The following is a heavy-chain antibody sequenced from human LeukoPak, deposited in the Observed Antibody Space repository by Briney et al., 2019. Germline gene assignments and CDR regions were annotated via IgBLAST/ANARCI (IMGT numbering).Heavy chain of an antibody. V-gene: IGHV3-23*01. CDR3: VTVTSDY. Sequence: GGSLRLSCVASRFSFSNSGMSWVRQPPGKGLEWVSAMSVSGGSTYYAASVKGRFTMSRDNSKNTLYLQMNSLRAEDTAVYYCVTVTSDYWGQGTLVTVSS. J-gene: IGHJ4*02. CDR1: RFSFSNSG. CDR2: MSVSGGST. D-gene: IGHD4-17*01.